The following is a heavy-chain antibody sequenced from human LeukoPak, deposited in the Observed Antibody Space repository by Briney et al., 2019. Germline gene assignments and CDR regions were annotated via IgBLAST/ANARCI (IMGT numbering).Heavy chain of an antibody. CDR3: AKDGKKYGSTWDFDY. CDR2: ISASGGTT. Sequence: GGSLRLSCAASGFTFGSYAMIWVRQAPGKGLEWVSHISASGGTTYYADSVKGRFTISRVTSKNTLYLQMNSLRPEDTAVYFCAKDGKKYGSTWDFDYWGQGILVTVSS. J-gene: IGHJ4*02. D-gene: IGHD6-13*01. V-gene: IGHV3-23*01. CDR1: GFTFGSYA.